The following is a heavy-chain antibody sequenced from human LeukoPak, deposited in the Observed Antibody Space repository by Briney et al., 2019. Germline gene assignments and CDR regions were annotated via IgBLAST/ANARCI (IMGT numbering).Heavy chain of an antibody. CDR2: INHSGST. Sequence: TSSETLSLTCAVYGGSFSGYYWNWIRQPPGKGLEWIGEINHSGSTNYNPSLKSRVTISVDTSKNQFSLKLSSVTAADTAVYYCARGYGLSWVGDYWGQGTLVTVSS. CDR1: GGSFSGYY. J-gene: IGHJ4*02. V-gene: IGHV4-34*01. D-gene: IGHD3-10*01. CDR3: ARGYGLSWVGDY.